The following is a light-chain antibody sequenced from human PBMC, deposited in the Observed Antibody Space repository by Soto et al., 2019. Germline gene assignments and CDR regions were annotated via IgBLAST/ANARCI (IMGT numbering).Light chain of an antibody. CDR2: GAS. CDR3: QQYGSSPPVT. V-gene: IGKV3-20*01. Sequence: EIVLTQSPGTLSLSPGERATLSCRASQSVSSSYLAWYQQKPGQAPRLLIYGASSRATGIPDRFSGSGSGTDFPLTISRLEPEDFAVYYCQQYGSSPPVTFGGGTKVEI. J-gene: IGKJ4*01. CDR1: QSVSSSY.